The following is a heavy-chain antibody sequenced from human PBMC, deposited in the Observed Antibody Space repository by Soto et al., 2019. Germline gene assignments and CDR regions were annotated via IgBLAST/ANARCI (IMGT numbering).Heavy chain of an antibody. CDR1: GYTFTSYD. CDR3: ARGRRSSPPGYY. D-gene: IGHD6-25*01. V-gene: IGHV1-8*01. CDR2: MNPNSGNT. J-gene: IGHJ4*02. Sequence: ASVKVSCKASGYTFTSYDINWVRQATGQGLEWMGWMNPNSGNTGYAQKFQGRVTMTRNTSISTAYMELSSLRSEDTAVYYCARGRRSSPPGYYWGQGTLVNVSS.